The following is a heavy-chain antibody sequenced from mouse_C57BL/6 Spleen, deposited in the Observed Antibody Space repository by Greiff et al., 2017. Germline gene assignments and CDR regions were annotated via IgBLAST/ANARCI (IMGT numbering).Heavy chain of an antibody. J-gene: IGHJ2*01. CDR3: ARAGTRYLDY. D-gene: IGHD4-1*01. CDR2: INPNNGGT. CDR1: GYTFTDYY. Sequence: EVQLQQSGPELVKPGASVKISCKASGYTFTDYYMNWVKQSHGKSLEWIGDINPNNGGTSYNQKFKGKATLTVDKSSSTAYMELRSLTSEDSAVYYCARAGTRYLDYWGQGTTLTVSS. V-gene: IGHV1-26*01.